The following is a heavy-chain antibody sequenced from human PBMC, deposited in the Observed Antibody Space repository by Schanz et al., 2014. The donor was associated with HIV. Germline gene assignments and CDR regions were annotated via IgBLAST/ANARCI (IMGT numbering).Heavy chain of an antibody. CDR1: GGTVNRYA. V-gene: IGHV1-8*01. CDR2: MNPNSGVT. J-gene: IGHJ4*02. D-gene: IGHD3-9*01. CDR3: ARGVDILTAFDY. Sequence: QVQLVQSGAEVKKPGSSVKVSCRASGGTVNRYAISWVRQAPGQGLEWMGWMNPNSGVTEDAQKFQGRVTMTRDTSTSPVYMELYSLTSEDTAVYYCARGVDILTAFDYWDQGTLVVVSS.